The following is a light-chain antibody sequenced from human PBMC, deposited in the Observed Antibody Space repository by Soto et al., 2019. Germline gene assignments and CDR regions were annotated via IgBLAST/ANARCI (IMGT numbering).Light chain of an antibody. V-gene: IGLV1-40*01. CDR1: SSNIGAGYD. Sequence: QAVVTQPPSVSGAPGQRVTISCTGSSSNIGAGYDVHWYQQLPGTAPKLLIYGNSNRPSGVPDRFSGSKSGTSASLAITGLQAEDEADYYCQSYDSSLYVVFGGGTKLTV. CDR2: GNS. CDR3: QSYDSSLYVV. J-gene: IGLJ2*01.